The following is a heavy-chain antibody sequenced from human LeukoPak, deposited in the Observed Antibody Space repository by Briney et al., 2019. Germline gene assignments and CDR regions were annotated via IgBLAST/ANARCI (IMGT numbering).Heavy chain of an antibody. J-gene: IGHJ3*02. D-gene: IGHD4-17*01. Sequence: GGSLKLSCAASGFTFSDFAMNWVRQAPGKGLEWVSSITRVSTYIYYSESVQGRFTISRDNHKDLLYLQLNSLRGDDSGIYYCTRDRNDYGDPDAFDIWGQGTVVTVSS. V-gene: IGHV3-21*01. CDR2: ITRVSTYI. CDR1: GFTFSDFA. CDR3: TRDRNDYGDPDAFDI.